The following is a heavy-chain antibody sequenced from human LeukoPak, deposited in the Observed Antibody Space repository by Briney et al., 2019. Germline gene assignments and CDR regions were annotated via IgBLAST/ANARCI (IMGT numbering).Heavy chain of an antibody. CDR2: IGIDSGNT. Sequence: GGSLRLSCAASGFTFSDYSMNWVRQAPGKGLEWISYIGIDSGNTNYADSVKGRFTISGDNAKNSLYLQMNSLRAEDTAVYYCARTGELYYYYGMDVWGQGTTVTVSS. D-gene: IGHD7-27*01. CDR3: ARTGELYYYYGMDV. J-gene: IGHJ6*02. CDR1: GFTFSDYS. V-gene: IGHV3-48*04.